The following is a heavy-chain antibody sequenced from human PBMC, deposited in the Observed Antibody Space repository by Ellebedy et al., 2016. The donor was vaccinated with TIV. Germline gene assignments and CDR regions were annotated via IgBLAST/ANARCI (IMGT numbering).Heavy chain of an antibody. Sequence: GSLRLSCTVSGDSISRSSYHWGCIRQPPGKGLEWIGTIYYTGSTDYNPSLKSRVAVSADTSKNQFSLRLSSVTAADTAVYYCARWFGEVLCVRWFDPWGQGTLVTVSS. CDR1: GDSISRSSYH. D-gene: IGHD3-10*01. J-gene: IGHJ5*02. V-gene: IGHV4-39*01. CDR2: IYYTGST. CDR3: ARWFGEVLCVRWFDP.